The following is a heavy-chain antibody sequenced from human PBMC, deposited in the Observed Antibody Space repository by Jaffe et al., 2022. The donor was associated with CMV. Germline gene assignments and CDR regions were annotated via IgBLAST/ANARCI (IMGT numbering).Heavy chain of an antibody. Sequence: QVQLVESGGGLVKPGGSLRLSCAASGFTFSDYYMSWIRQAPGKGLEWVSYISSSSSYTNYADSVKGRFTISRDNAKNSLYLQMNSLRAEDTAVYYCARGQRGLAVAGPPEDYWGQGTLVTVSS. CDR3: ARGQRGLAVAGPPEDY. CDR2: ISSSSSYT. J-gene: IGHJ4*02. D-gene: IGHD6-19*01. CDR1: GFTFSDYY. V-gene: IGHV3-11*06.